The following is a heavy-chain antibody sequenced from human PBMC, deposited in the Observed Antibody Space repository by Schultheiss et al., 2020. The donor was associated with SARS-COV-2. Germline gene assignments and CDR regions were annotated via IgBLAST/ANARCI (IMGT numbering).Heavy chain of an antibody. CDR3: ARRYRVGSAFN. V-gene: IGHV4-39*01. CDR2: INHSGST. Sequence: KPTQTLTLTCTFSGFSLSTSGMRVSWIRQPPGKGLEWIGEINHSGSTNYNPSLKSRVTISVDTSKNQFSLKLSSVTAADTAVYYCARRYRVGSAFNWGQGTLVTVSS. J-gene: IGHJ4*02. D-gene: IGHD6-25*01. CDR1: GFSLSTSGMR.